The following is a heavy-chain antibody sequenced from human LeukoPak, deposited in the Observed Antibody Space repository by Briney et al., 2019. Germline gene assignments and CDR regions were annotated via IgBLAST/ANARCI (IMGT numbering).Heavy chain of an antibody. V-gene: IGHV3-23*01. J-gene: IGHJ3*02. CDR1: GFTFSSYA. CDR3: ANVYYDSSGYYSRPPHAFDI. Sequence: GGSLRLSCAASGFTFSSYAMSWVRQAPGKGLEWVSAISGSGGSTYYADSVKGRFTISRDNSKNTLYLQMSSLRAEDTAVYYCANVYYDSSGYYSRPPHAFDIWGQGTMVTVSS. CDR2: ISGSGGST. D-gene: IGHD3-22*01.